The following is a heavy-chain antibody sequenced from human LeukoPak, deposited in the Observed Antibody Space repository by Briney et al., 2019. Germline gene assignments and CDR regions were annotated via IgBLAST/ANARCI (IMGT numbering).Heavy chain of an antibody. CDR1: GGSISSSSYN. CDR2: IYNSGST. Sequence: SESLSLPCTVSGGSISSSSYNWVWLRQPPGKGLEWIGIIYNSGSTCYNPHLRSRVTISVDTSKTQFSLKLSSVTAADTAVYYCARHVYYDSSGYYPKWGYFDYWGQGTLVTVSS. D-gene: IGHD3-22*01. J-gene: IGHJ4*02. CDR3: ARHVYYDSSGYYPKWGYFDY. V-gene: IGHV4-39*01.